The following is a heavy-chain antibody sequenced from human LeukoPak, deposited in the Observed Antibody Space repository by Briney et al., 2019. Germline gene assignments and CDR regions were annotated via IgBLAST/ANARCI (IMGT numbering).Heavy chain of an antibody. J-gene: IGHJ5*02. D-gene: IGHD2-2*01. CDR1: GFTFSSYS. CDR3: ARDSSRYCSSTSCYA. Sequence: PGGSLRLSCAASGFTFSSYSMNWVRQAPGKGLEWVSSISSSSSYIYYADSVKGRITISRDNAKNSLYLQMNSLRAEDTAVYYCARDSSRYCSSTSCYAWGQGTLVTVSS. V-gene: IGHV3-21*01. CDR2: ISSSSSYI.